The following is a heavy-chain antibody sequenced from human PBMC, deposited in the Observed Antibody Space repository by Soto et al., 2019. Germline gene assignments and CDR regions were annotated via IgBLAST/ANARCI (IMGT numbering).Heavy chain of an antibody. J-gene: IGHJ4*02. CDR3: AKDGGGHYYDSSGSFDY. D-gene: IGHD3-22*01. Sequence: GGSLRLSCAASGFTFSSYAMSWVRQAPGKGLEWVSAISGSGGSTYYADSVKGRFTISRDNSKNTLYLQMNSLRAEDTAVYYCAKDGGGHYYDSSGSFDYWGQGTLVTVS. V-gene: IGHV3-23*01. CDR2: ISGSGGST. CDR1: GFTFSSYA.